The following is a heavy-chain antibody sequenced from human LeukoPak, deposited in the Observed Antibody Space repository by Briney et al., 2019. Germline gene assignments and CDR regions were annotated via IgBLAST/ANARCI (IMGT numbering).Heavy chain of an antibody. CDR2: IYSSGST. J-gene: IGHJ4*02. D-gene: IGHD6-19*01. CDR1: GFTVSNNY. Sequence: GGSLRLSCAASGFTVSNNYINWVRQAPGKGLEWVSVIYSSGSTSYADSVKGRFTISRDSSKNTLYLQMNSLRAEDTAVYYCARSYSSGWYYFDSWGQGTLVTVSS. V-gene: IGHV3-53*01. CDR3: ARSYSSGWYYFDS.